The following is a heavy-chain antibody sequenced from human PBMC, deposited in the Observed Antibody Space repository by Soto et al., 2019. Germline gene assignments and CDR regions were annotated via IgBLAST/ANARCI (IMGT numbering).Heavy chain of an antibody. J-gene: IGHJ4*02. V-gene: IGHV1-18*01. Sequence: QVQLVQSGAEVKKPGASVKVSCKASGYTFTSYGISWVRQAPGQGLEWMGWISAYNGNTNYAQKLQGRVTMTTDTSTSTAYMELRCLRSDDTALYYCARDGDCSGGRCYSGPFVYFDYWGQGTLVTVSS. CDR3: ARDGDCSGGRCYSGPFVYFDY. CDR2: ISAYNGNT. CDR1: GYTFTSYG. D-gene: IGHD2-15*01.